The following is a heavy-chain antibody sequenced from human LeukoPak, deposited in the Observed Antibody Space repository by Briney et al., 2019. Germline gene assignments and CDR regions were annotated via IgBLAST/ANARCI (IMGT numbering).Heavy chain of an antibody. CDR3: ASLPLRDSNDAFDI. V-gene: IGHV3-53*05. D-gene: IGHD2-21*01. CDR2: IYSGGST. J-gene: IGHJ3*02. Sequence: GGSLRLSCAASGFTVSSNYMSWVRQAPGKGLEWVSIIYSGGSTFYADSVKGRFTISRDNSKNTLYLQMNSLRAEDTAVYYCASLPLRDSNDAFDIWGQGTMVTVSS. CDR1: GFTVSSNY.